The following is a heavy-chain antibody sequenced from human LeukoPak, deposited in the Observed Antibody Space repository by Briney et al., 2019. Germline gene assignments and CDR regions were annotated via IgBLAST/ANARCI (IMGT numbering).Heavy chain of an antibody. J-gene: IGHJ3*02. D-gene: IGHD6-13*01. Sequence: GGSLRLSCAASGFTFYDYAMHWVRQAPGKGLEWVSGISWNSGSIGYADSVKGRFTISRDNAKNSLYLQMNSLRAEDTALYYCAKDSSSSSWSGAFDIWGQGTMVTVSS. CDR3: AKDSSSSSWSGAFDI. CDR2: ISWNSGSI. V-gene: IGHV3-9*01. CDR1: GFTFYDYA.